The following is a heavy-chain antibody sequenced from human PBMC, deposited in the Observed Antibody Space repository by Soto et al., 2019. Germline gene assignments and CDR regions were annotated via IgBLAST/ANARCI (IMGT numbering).Heavy chain of an antibody. CDR2: IWYDGSNK. D-gene: IGHD2-15*01. CDR1: GFTFSSYG. Sequence: HPGGSLRLSCAASGFTFSSYGMHWVRQAPGKGLEWVAVIWYDGSNKYYADSVKGRFTISRDNSKNTLYLQMNSLRAEDTAVYYCARSALGYCSGGSCYWFDPWGQGTLVTVSS. CDR3: ARSALGYCSGGSCYWFDP. J-gene: IGHJ5*02. V-gene: IGHV3-33*01.